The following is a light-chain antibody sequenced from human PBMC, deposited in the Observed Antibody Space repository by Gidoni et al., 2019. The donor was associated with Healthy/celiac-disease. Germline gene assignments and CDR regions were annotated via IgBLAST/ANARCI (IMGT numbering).Light chain of an antibody. J-gene: IGKJ4*01. CDR3: QQSYSTPRT. CDR1: QSISSY. CDR2: AAS. V-gene: IGKV1-39*01. Sequence: IHSTQSPSSLSASVGDRVTITCRASQSISSYLNWYQQKPGKAPKLLIYAASSLQSGVPSRFSGSGSGTDFTLTISSLQPEDFATYYCQQSYSTPRTFGGGTKVEIK.